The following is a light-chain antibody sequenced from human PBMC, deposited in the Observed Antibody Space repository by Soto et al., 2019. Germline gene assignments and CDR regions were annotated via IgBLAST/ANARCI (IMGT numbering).Light chain of an antibody. CDR2: DAS. CDR3: QQRSNWPRFT. V-gene: IGKV3-11*01. J-gene: IGKJ3*01. CDR1: QSVSSY. Sequence: EIVLTQSPATLSLSPGERATLSCRASQSVSSYLDWYQQKPGQAPRLLIYDASNRATGSPARFSGSGSETDFTLTISRLEPEDFAVYYCQQRSNWPRFTFGPGTKLDL.